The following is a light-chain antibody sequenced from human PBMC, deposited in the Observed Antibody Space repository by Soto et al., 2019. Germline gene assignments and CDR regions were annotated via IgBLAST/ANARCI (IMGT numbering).Light chain of an antibody. Sequence: EIVLTQSPGTLSLSPGERATLSCRASQSVSSTYLAWYQQKPGQAPRLLIYDASNRAPGTPNRFSGSGSGPDFTLTISRLEPEDFAVDYCQQYGGSFSPFGQGTKV. J-gene: IGKJ1*01. CDR2: DAS. CDR3: QQYGGSFSP. V-gene: IGKV3-20*01. CDR1: QSVSSTY.